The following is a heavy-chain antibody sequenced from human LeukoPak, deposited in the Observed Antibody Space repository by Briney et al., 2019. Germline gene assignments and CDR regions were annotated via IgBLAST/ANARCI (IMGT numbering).Heavy chain of an antibody. CDR3: ARESPSDYDILTGYYTTDDY. CDR1: GYTFTSYG. CDR2: ISAYNGNT. V-gene: IGHV1-18*01. Sequence: ASVKVSCKASGYTFTSYGISWVRQAPGQGLEWMGWISAYNGNTNYAQKLQGRVTMTTDTSTSTAYMELRSLRSDDTAVYYCARESPSDYDILTGYYTTDDYWGQGTLVTVSS. D-gene: IGHD3-9*01. J-gene: IGHJ4*02.